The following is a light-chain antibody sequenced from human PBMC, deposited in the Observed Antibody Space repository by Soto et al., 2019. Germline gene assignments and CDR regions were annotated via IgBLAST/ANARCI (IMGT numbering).Light chain of an antibody. CDR3: SSYGGSNNLI. CDR1: SSDVGGYNY. CDR2: AVS. V-gene: IGLV2-8*01. J-gene: IGLJ2*01. Sequence: QSALTQPPSASGSPGQSVTISCTGTSSDVGGYNYVSWYQQHPGKAPKLMIYAVSERPSGVPDRFSGSKSGNTASLTVSGLQAEDEADYYCSSYGGSNNLIFGGGTKLTVL.